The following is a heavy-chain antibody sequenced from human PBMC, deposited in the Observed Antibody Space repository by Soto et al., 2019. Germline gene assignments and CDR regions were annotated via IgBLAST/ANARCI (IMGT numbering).Heavy chain of an antibody. Sequence: GGSLRLSCAASGFTFNIYGMHLVLQGPGNGLEWVAFISYDSTKTYYADSVKGRFTISRDNSNSALYVQMNSLTGEDTAVYYCARTRSAWSDFHYYSLDVWGQGTTVTVSS. CDR2: ISYDSTKT. CDR1: GFTFNIYG. CDR3: ARTRSAWSDFHYYSLDV. D-gene: IGHD1-26*01. V-gene: IGHV3-30*03. J-gene: IGHJ6*02.